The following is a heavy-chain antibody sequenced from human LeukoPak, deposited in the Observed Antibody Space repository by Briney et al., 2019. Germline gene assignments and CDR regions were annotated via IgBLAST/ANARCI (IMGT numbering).Heavy chain of an antibody. CDR3: ARHSGSRSLSRPFDP. Sequence: SETLSLTCSVSGPSVTSGGFYWGWLRQPPGKGLDWIATVYYTGSTYYNPSLKSRVTISIDTSKNQFSLSLRSLIAADTAVYYCARHSGSRSLSRPFDPWGQGTLVTVSS. D-gene: IGHD3-10*01. J-gene: IGHJ5*02. V-gene: IGHV4-39*01. CDR2: VYYTGST. CDR1: GPSVTSGGFY.